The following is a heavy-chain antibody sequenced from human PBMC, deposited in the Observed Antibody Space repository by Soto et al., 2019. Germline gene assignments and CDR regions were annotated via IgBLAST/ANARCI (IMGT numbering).Heavy chain of an antibody. J-gene: IGHJ1*01. CDR1: GYTFTSYA. D-gene: IGHD6-19*01. V-gene: IGHV1-3*01. Sequence: QVQLVQSGAEVKKPGASVKVSCKASGYTFTSYAMHWVRQAPGQRREWMGWINAGNGNTKYSQKFQGRVTITRDTSASTAYMELSSLRSEDTAVYYCARDLPYSSGWYSEYFQHWGQGTLVTVSS. CDR2: INAGNGNT. CDR3: ARDLPYSSGWYSEYFQH.